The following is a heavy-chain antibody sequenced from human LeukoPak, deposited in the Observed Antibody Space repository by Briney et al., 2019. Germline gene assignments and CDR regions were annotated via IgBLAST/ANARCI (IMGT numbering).Heavy chain of an antibody. CDR3: ARVGDRYSSSRHIDP. CDR2: IYYSGST. D-gene: IGHD6-13*01. J-gene: IGHJ5*02. Sequence: SETLSLTCTVSGGSISSYYWSWIRQPPGKGLEWIGYIYYSGSTNYNPSLKSRVTISVDTSKNQFSLKLSSVTAADTAVYYCARVGDRYSSSRHIDPWGQGTLVTVSS. V-gene: IGHV4-59*01. CDR1: GGSISSYY.